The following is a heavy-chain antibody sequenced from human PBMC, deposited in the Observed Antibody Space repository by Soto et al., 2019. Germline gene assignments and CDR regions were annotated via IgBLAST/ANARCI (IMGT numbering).Heavy chain of an antibody. V-gene: IGHV1-8*02. J-gene: IGHJ6*03. D-gene: IGHD6-6*01. Sequence: ASVKVSCKASGYTFTSYGISWVRQATGQGLEWMGWMNPNSGNTGYAQKFQGRVTMTRNTSISTAYMELSSLRSEDTAVYYCASARRYSSSTNYYYYYYMDVWGKGTTVTVSS. CDR3: ASARRYSSSTNYYYYYYMDV. CDR2: MNPNSGNT. CDR1: GYTFTSYG.